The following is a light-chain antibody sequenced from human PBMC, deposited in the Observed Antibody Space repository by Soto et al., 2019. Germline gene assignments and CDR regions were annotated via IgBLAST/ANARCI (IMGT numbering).Light chain of an antibody. CDR2: GAS. CDR3: QQYGSLPWT. Sequence: IVLTQSPCTLSLSPGERATLSCRASQSVSSSYLAWYQQKPGQAPRLLIYGASSRATGIPDRFSGSGSGTDFTLTISSLEPEDFAVYYCQQYGSLPWTFGQGTKVDI. V-gene: IGKV3-20*01. J-gene: IGKJ1*01. CDR1: QSVSSSY.